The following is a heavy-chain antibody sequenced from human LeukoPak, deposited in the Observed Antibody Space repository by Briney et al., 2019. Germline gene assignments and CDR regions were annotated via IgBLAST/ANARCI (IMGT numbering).Heavy chain of an antibody. V-gene: IGHV3-30-3*01. CDR2: ISYDGSNK. Sequence: GGSLRLSCAASEFTFSSYAMHWVRQAPGKGLEWVAVISYDGSNKYHADSVKGRFTISRDNSKNTLYLQMNSLRAEDTAVYYCARDGSGFDYWGQGTLVTVSS. D-gene: IGHD3-10*01. CDR3: ARDGSGFDY. J-gene: IGHJ4*02. CDR1: EFTFSSYA.